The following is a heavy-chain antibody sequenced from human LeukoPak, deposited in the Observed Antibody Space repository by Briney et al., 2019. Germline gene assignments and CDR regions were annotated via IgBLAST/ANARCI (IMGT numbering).Heavy chain of an antibody. D-gene: IGHD2-2*01. J-gene: IGHJ4*02. V-gene: IGHV1-46*01. Sequence: ASVTVSCKASGYTFTSYYMHWVRQAPGQGLEWMGIINPSGDSTSYEQRFQGRLTMTRDTSTNTVYMELSSLRSEDTAVYYCARHPSPQLHHFDYRGQGTLVTVSS. CDR3: ARHPSPQLHHFDY. CDR1: GYTFTSYY. CDR2: INPSGDST.